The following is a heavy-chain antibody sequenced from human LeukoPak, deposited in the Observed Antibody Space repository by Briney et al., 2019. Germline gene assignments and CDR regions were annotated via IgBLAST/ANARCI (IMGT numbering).Heavy chain of an antibody. CDR2: IIPIFGTA. Sequence: SVKVSCKASGGTFSSYAISWVRQAPGQGLEWMGGIIPIFGTANYAQKFQGRVSMTRDTSTSTVYMELSRLRSDDTAVFYCARDPRIAVAGKYFDYWGQGTLVTVSS. D-gene: IGHD6-19*01. V-gene: IGHV1-69*05. J-gene: IGHJ4*02. CDR1: GGTFSSYA. CDR3: ARDPRIAVAGKYFDY.